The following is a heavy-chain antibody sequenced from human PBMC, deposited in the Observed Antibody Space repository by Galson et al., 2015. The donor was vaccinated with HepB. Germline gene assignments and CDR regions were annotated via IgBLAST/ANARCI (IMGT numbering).Heavy chain of an antibody. CDR3: SRQKGYISSYYALDV. D-gene: IGHD6-13*01. CDR1: GDSVSSNSAA. V-gene: IGHV6-1*01. J-gene: IGHJ6*02. CDR2: TYYRSRWYN. Sequence: CAISGDSVSSNSAAWNWIRQSPSRGLEWLGRTYYRSRWYNEYAVSVQSRITINPDTSKNQFSLQLHSVTPEDTAVYYCSRQKGYISSYYALDVWGQGTTVTVSS.